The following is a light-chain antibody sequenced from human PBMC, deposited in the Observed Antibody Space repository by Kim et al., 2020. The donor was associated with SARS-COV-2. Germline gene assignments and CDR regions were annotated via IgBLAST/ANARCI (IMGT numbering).Light chain of an antibody. CDR2: QDS. CDR1: KLGDKY. V-gene: IGLV3-1*01. Sequence: SVSPGQTASITCSGDKLGDKYACWYHQKPGQSPVLVIYQDSKRPSGIPERFSGSNSGNTATLTISGTQAMDEADYYCQAWDSSHVVFGGGTQLTVL. J-gene: IGLJ2*01. CDR3: QAWDSSHVV.